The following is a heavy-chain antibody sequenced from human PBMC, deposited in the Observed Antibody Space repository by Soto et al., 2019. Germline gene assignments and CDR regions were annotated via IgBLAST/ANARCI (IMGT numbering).Heavy chain of an antibody. J-gene: IGHJ3*02. Sequence: QVQLVESGGGVVQPGRSLRLSCAASGFTFSSYGMHWVRQAPGKGLEWVAVIWYDGSNKYYADSVKGRFTISRDNSKNTLYLQMNSLRAEDTAVYYCARELDCSGGSCSAFDIWGQGTMVTVSS. D-gene: IGHD2-15*01. V-gene: IGHV3-33*01. CDR3: ARELDCSGGSCSAFDI. CDR1: GFTFSSYG. CDR2: IWYDGSNK.